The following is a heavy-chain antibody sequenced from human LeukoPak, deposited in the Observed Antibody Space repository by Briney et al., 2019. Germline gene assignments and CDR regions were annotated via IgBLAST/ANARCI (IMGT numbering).Heavy chain of an antibody. CDR2: ISGSGGNT. Sequence: GGSLRLSCAASEFTFNNYAMAWVRQGPGKGLEWVPSISGSGGNTYYADSVKGRFTISRDNSKNTLYLQMNSPRADDTAVYYCAKDFRAKSGSGSYGWSDPWGQGTLVTVSS. V-gene: IGHV3-23*01. D-gene: IGHD3-10*01. CDR1: EFTFNNYA. J-gene: IGHJ5*02. CDR3: AKDFRAKSGSGSYGWSDP.